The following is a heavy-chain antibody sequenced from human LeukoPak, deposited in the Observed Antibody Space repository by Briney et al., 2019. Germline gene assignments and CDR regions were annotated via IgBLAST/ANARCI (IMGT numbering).Heavy chain of an antibody. J-gene: IGHJ1*01. V-gene: IGHV1-69*04. D-gene: IGHD3-10*01. CDR1: GGTFSSYA. Sequence: SVKVSCKASGGTFSSYAISWLRQAPGQGLEWMGRIIPILGIANYAQKFQGRVTITADKSTSTAYMELSSLRSEDTAVYYCARAVRGVPQEAEYFQHWGQGTLVTVSS. CDR2: IIPILGIA. CDR3: ARAVRGVPQEAEYFQH.